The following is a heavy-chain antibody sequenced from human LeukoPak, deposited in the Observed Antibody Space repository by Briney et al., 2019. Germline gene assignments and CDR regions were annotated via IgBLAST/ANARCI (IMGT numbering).Heavy chain of an antibody. CDR3: ARGGLRSWAFDY. D-gene: IGHD3-3*01. Sequence: SETLSLTCAVSGYSLSRENWWSWLRQSPGKGLEYIGDIHHSGSPRYNPSLQSRVSISMDTSKNQFSLKVNSLTAADTAVYYCARGGLRSWAFDYWGQGILVTVSS. J-gene: IGHJ4*02. CDR2: IHHSGSP. CDR1: GYSLSRENW. V-gene: IGHV4-4*02.